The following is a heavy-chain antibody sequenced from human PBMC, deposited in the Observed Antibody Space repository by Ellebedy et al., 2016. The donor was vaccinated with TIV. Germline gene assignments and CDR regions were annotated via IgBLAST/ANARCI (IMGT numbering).Heavy chain of an antibody. CDR2: IHDSRIT. CDR1: DGSFSSSHW. Sequence: MPGGSLRLSCTVSDGSFSSSHWWGWVRQPPGKGLEWIGEIHDSRITNYSPSLKSRVTVSLDKSKNQFSLKLTSVTAADTAVYYCASAGDWKLEYWGQGTLVTVSS. D-gene: IGHD1-1*01. V-gene: IGHV4-4*02. J-gene: IGHJ4*02. CDR3: ASAGDWKLEY.